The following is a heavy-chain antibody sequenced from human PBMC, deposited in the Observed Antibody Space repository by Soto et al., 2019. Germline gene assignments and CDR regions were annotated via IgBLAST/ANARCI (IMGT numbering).Heavy chain of an antibody. J-gene: IGHJ6*02. Sequence: QVQLVESGGGVVQPGRSLRLSCAASGFTFSSYGMHWVRQAPGKGLEWEAVISYDGSNKYYADSVKGRFTISRDNSKNTLYLQMNSLRAEDTAVYYCAKDRRYCSSTSCHFYYYYGMDVWGQGTTVTVSS. V-gene: IGHV3-30*18. D-gene: IGHD2-2*01. CDR1: GFTFSSYG. CDR2: ISYDGSNK. CDR3: AKDRRYCSSTSCHFYYYYGMDV.